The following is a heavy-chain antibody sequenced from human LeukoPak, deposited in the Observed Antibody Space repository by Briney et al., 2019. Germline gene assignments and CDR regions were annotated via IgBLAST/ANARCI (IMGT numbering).Heavy chain of an antibody. Sequence: PGGSLRHSCAASGFTFSSFGMHWVRQAPGKGLEWVAVISYDGSNKYYADSVKGRFTISRDNSKNTLFLQMNSLRAEDTAVYFCAKNQGHCTNGACSPFASWAQGTLVT. D-gene: IGHD2-8*01. CDR2: ISYDGSNK. CDR3: AKNQGHCTNGACSPFAS. V-gene: IGHV3-30*18. J-gene: IGHJ4*02. CDR1: GFTFSSFG.